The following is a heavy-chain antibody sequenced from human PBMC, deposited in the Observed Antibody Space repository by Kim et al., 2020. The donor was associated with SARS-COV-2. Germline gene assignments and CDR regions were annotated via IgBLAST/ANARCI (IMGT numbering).Heavy chain of an antibody. V-gene: IGHV3-48*02. CDR2: ISSSSSTI. CDR3: ARPYCGGDCYPSSFGDHFDY. J-gene: IGHJ4*02. Sequence: GGSLRLSCAASGFTFSSYSMNWVRQAPGKGLEWVSYISSSSSTIYYADSVKGRFTISRDNAKNSLYLQMNSLRDEDTAVYYCARPYCGGDCYPSSFGDHFDYWGQGTLVTVSS. D-gene: IGHD2-21*02. CDR1: GFTFSSYS.